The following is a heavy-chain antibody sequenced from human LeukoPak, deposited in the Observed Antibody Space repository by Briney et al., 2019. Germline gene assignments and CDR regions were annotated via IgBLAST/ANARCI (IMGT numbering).Heavy chain of an antibody. Sequence: SSETLSLTCTVSGGSISSYYWSWIRQPPGKGLEWIGYIYYSGSTNYNPSLKSRVTIPVDTSKNQFSLKLSSVTAADTAVYYCARATTGTHDYWGQGTLVTVSS. V-gene: IGHV4-59*01. CDR2: IYYSGST. J-gene: IGHJ4*02. CDR1: GGSISSYY. CDR3: ARATTGTHDY. D-gene: IGHD1-1*01.